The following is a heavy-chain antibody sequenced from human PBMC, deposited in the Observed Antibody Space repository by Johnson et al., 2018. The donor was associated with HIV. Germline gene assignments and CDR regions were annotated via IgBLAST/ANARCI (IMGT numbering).Heavy chain of an antibody. CDR3: AKDGAAAGTVGADAFDI. CDR1: GFTFSSYG. V-gene: IGHV3-30*18. J-gene: IGHJ3*02. D-gene: IGHD6-13*01. Sequence: QVQLVESGGGVVQPGRSLRLSCAASGFTFSSYGMHWVRQAPGKGLEWVAVISYDGSNKYYADSVKGRFTISRDNSKNTLYLQMNSLRAEDTAVYYCAKDGAAAGTVGADAFDIWGQGTMVTVSS. CDR2: ISYDGSNK.